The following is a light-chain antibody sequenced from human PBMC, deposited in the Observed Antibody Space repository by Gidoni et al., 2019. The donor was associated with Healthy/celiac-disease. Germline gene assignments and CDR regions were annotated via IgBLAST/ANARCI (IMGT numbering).Light chain of an antibody. V-gene: IGLV2-23*01. CDR1: SSDVGSYNL. J-gene: IGLJ1*01. CDR3: CSYAGSSTYV. CDR2: EGS. Sequence: QSALTPPASVSGSPAQSITISCTGTSSDVGSYNLVSWYQQHPGKAPKLMIYEGSKRPSGVSNRFSGSKSGNTASLTISGLQAEDEADYYCCSYAGSSTYVFGTGTKVTVL.